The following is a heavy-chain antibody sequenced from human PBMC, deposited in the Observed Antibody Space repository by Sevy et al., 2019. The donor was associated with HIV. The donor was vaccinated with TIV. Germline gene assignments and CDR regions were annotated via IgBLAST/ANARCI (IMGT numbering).Heavy chain of an antibody. CDR1: GYAFTGYY. CDR2: INPNSGGT. V-gene: IGHV1-2*02. D-gene: IGHD2-15*01. J-gene: IGHJ1*01. CDR3: AREGSVVPEYFQH. Sequence: ASVKVSCKASGYAFTGYYMHWVRQAAGQGLEWMGWINPNSGGTNYAQKFQGRVTMTRDTSISTAYMELSRLRSDDTAVYYCAREGSVVPEYFQHWGQGTLVTVSS.